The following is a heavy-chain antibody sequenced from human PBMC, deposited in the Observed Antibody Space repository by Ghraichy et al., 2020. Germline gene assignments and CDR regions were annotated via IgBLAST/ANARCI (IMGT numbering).Heavy chain of an antibody. J-gene: IGHJ6*02. D-gene: IGHD3-10*01. Sequence: SETLSLTCAVYGGSFSGYYWSWIRQPPGKGLEWIGEINHSGSTNYNPSLKSRVTISVDTSKNQFSLKLSSVTAADTAVYYCARGSITMVRGVIIYYYYGMDVWGQGTTVTVSS. V-gene: IGHV4-34*01. CDR1: GGSFSGYY. CDR2: INHSGST. CDR3: ARGSITMVRGVIIYYYYGMDV.